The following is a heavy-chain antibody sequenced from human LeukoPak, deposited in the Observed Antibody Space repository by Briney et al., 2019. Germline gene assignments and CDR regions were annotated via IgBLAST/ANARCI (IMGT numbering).Heavy chain of an antibody. J-gene: IGHJ6*04. CDR3: ARASIVATISYYYYGMDV. CDR2: IIPIFGTA. Sequence: SVKVSCKASGGIFSGYAISWVRQAPGQGLEWMGEIIPIFGTANYAQKLQGRVTITADESTSTAYMELSSLRSEDTAVYYCARASIVATISYYYYGMDVWGKGTTVTDSS. V-gene: IGHV1-69*13. CDR1: GGIFSGYA. D-gene: IGHD5-12*01.